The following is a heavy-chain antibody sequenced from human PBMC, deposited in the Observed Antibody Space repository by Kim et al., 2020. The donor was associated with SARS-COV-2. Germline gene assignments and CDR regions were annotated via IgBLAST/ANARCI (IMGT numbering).Heavy chain of an antibody. V-gene: IGHV1-46*01. CDR2: INPSGGST. CDR3: ARDLVPRITMVRGGEESYYGMDV. J-gene: IGHJ6*02. CDR1: GYTFTSYY. D-gene: IGHD3-10*01. Sequence: ASVKVSCKASGYTFTSYYMHWVRQAPGQGLEWMGIINPSGGSTSYAQKFQGRVTMTRDTSTSTVYMELSSLRSEDTAVYYCARDLVPRITMVRGGEESYYGMDVWGQGTTVTVSS.